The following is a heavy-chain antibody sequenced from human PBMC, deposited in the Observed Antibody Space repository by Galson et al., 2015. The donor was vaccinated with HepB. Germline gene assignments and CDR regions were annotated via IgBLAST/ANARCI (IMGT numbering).Heavy chain of an antibody. D-gene: IGHD4/OR15-4a*01. Sequence: SLRLSCAASRFTFSNYGMHWVRQAPGKGLEWVALIWYDGSDQYYADSVKGRFIISRDNSMNTLYLQMNSLRAEDTAVYYCARESFRTGALEYWGQGTLVTVSS. J-gene: IGHJ4*02. CDR1: RFTFSNYG. CDR2: IWYDGSDQ. CDR3: ARESFRTGALEY. V-gene: IGHV3-33*08.